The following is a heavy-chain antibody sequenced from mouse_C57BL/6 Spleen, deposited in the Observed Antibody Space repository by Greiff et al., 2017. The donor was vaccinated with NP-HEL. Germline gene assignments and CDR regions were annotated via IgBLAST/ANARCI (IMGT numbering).Heavy chain of an antibody. D-gene: IGHD2-4*01. Sequence: QVQLKQPGAELVKPGASVKVSCKASGYTFTSYWMHWVKQRPGQGLEWIGRIHPSDSDTNYNQKFKGKATLTVDKSSSTAYMQLSSLTSEDSAVYYCAMGYYDYDQDYAMDYWGQGTSVTVSS. J-gene: IGHJ4*01. V-gene: IGHV1-74*01. CDR2: IHPSDSDT. CDR1: GYTFTSYW. CDR3: AMGYYDYDQDYAMDY.